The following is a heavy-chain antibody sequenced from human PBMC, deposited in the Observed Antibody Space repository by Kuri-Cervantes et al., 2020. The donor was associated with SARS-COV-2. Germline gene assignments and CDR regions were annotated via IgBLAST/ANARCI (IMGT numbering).Heavy chain of an antibody. CDR1: GFTFSDHW. J-gene: IGHJ4*02. CDR3: VRDGDHWNFDY. CDR2: INPDGSYT. V-gene: IGHV3-74*01. Sequence: GGSLRLSCAASGFTFSDHWIHWVRQAPGKGLVWVLRINPDGSYTNNADSVKGRFTLSRDNAKNMLFLQMNSLRAEDTAVYYCVRDGDHWNFDYWGQGTLVTVSS. D-gene: IGHD1-1*01.